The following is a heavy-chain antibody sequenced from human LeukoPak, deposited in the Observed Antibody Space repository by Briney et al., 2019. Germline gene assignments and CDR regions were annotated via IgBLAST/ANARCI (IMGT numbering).Heavy chain of an antibody. CDR3: ARELRFLEWLFFDY. Sequence: GSSVKVPCTASGGTFSSYAISWVRQAPGQGLEWMGGIIPIFGTANYAQKFQGRVTITTDESTSTAYMELSSLRSEDTAVYYCARELRFLEWLFFDYWGQGTLVTVSS. CDR1: GGTFSSYA. CDR2: IIPIFGTA. V-gene: IGHV1-69*05. J-gene: IGHJ4*02. D-gene: IGHD3-3*01.